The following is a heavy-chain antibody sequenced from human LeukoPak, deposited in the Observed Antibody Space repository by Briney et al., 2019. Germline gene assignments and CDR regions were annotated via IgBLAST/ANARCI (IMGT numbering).Heavy chain of an antibody. D-gene: IGHD3-3*01. V-gene: IGHV1-18*01. Sequence: EASVKVSCKASGYTFTSYGISWVRQAPGQGLEWMGWISAYNGNTNYAQKLQGRVTMTTDTSTSTAYMELRSLRSDDTAVYYCARGPRVDYDFWSGYYKYNWFDPWGQGTLVTVSS. CDR1: GYTFTSYG. J-gene: IGHJ5*02. CDR3: ARGPRVDYDFWSGYYKYNWFDP. CDR2: ISAYNGNT.